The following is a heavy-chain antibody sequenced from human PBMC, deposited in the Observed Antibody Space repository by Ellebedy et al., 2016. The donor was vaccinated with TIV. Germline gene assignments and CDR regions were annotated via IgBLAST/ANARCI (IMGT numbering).Heavy chain of an antibody. CDR1: GFTVSNNY. J-gene: IGHJ4*02. Sequence: PGGSLRLSCAASGFTVSNNYMRWVRQAPGKGLKWVSLIYSGGSTYYADSVKCRFTISRDSSKNTLYLQMNSLRPEDTALYYCAAGPDKGYWGQGTLVTVSS. CDR3: AAGPDKGY. CDR2: IYSGGST. V-gene: IGHV3-53*01.